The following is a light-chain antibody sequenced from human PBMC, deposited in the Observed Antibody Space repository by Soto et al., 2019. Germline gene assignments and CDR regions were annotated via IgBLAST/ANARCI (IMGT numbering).Light chain of an antibody. CDR3: QQRHMWPIT. CDR2: DAY. V-gene: IGKV3-11*01. J-gene: IGKJ5*01. Sequence: EVVLTQSPATLSLSPGERATLSCRASQSFRGLLAWYQQKPGQAPRLLIYDAYNRATGIPPRFSGSGSGTDFTLTISSLETEDSAVYYGQQRHMWPITFGQGTRLEIK. CDR1: QSFRGL.